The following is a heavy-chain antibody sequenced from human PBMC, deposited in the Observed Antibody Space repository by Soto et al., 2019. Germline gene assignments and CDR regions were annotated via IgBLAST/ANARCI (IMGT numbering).Heavy chain of an antibody. CDR1: GGSISSGGYY. Sequence: SETLSLTCTVSGGSISSGGYYWSWIRQHPGKGLEWIGYIYYSGSTYYNPSLKSRVTISVDTSKNQFSLKLCSVTAADTVVYYCAIVALDSIVRGVPTLTRVNYMDVWGKGTTVTVSS. V-gene: IGHV4-31*03. CDR3: AIVALDSIVRGVPTLTRVNYMDV. J-gene: IGHJ6*03. CDR2: IYYSGST. D-gene: IGHD3-10*01.